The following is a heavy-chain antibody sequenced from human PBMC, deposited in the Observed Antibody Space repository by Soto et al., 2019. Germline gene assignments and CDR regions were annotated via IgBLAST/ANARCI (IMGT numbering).Heavy chain of an antibody. CDR2: IDAGSKYI. Sequence: EVQLVESGGGLVEPGGSLRLSCAASGFTFTSYVINWVRQAPGKGLEWVSSIDAGSKYIFYADSLKGRLTVYRDNAENSVYLQMNSLRADDTAIYYCASWHEREHAYDVWGQGTTVTVSS. J-gene: IGHJ3*01. D-gene: IGHD1-1*01. V-gene: IGHV3-21*01. CDR1: GFTFTSYV. CDR3: ASWHEREHAYDV.